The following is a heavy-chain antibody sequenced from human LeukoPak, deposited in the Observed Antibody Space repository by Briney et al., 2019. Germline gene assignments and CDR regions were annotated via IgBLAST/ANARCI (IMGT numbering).Heavy chain of an antibody. V-gene: IGHV4-39*01. Sequence: SETLSLTCTISGGSIGSSSYYWGWIRQPPGKGLEWIGTIYYSGRTYYNPSLKSRVTISVDTSKNEFSLRLSSVTAADTAVYYCARLYYYDSSGPPLWGQGTLVTVSP. J-gene: IGHJ4*02. D-gene: IGHD3-22*01. CDR3: ARLYYYDSSGPPL. CDR1: GGSIGSSSYY. CDR2: IYYSGRT.